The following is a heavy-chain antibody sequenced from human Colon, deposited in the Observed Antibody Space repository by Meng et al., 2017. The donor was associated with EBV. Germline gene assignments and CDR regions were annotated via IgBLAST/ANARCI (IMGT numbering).Heavy chain of an antibody. Sequence: QVQLQESGPGLVEPFQTLSFTCTVSGGSMSSGNYYWSWIRQPPGKGLEWIGYIHHSGSAYYNPSLKSRVSISVDTSKSQFSLNLNSMTAADTAVYYCASFDHIPRRNYFDYWGQGTLVTVSS. CDR1: GGSMSSGNYY. CDR3: ASFDHIPRRNYFDY. CDR2: IHHSGSA. D-gene: IGHD2-21*01. J-gene: IGHJ4*02. V-gene: IGHV4-30-4*01.